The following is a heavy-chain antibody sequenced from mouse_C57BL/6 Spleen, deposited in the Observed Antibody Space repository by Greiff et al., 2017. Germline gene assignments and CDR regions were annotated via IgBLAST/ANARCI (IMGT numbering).Heavy chain of an antibody. CDR1: GYTFTDYY. CDR3: AKDYGPGYFDV. V-gene: IGHV1-76*01. D-gene: IGHD1-2*01. Sequence: VHLVESGAELVRPGASVKLSCKASGYTFTDYYINWVKQRPGQGLEWIARIYPGSGNTYYNEKFKGKATLTAEKSSSTAYMQLSSLTSEDSAVYFCAKDYGPGYFDVWGTGTTVTVSS. CDR2: IYPGSGNT. J-gene: IGHJ1*03.